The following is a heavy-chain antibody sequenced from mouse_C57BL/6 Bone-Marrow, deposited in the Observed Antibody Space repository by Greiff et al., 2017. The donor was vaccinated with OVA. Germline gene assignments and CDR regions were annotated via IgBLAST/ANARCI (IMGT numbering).Heavy chain of an antibody. CDR2: INPNNGGT. D-gene: IGHD2-4*01. J-gene: IGHJ4*01. Sequence: VQLQQSGPELVKPGASVKIPCKASGYTFTDYNMDWVKQSHGKSLEWIGDINPNNGGTIYNQKFKGKATLTVDKSSSTAYMELRSLTSEDTAVYYCARWDYDRGFYAMDYWGQGTSVTVSS. CDR1: GYTFTDYN. V-gene: IGHV1-18*01. CDR3: ARWDYDRGFYAMDY.